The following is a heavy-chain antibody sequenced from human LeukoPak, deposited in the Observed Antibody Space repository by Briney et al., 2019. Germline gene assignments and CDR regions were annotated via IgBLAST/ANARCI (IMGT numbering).Heavy chain of an antibody. J-gene: IGHJ4*02. Sequence: SGPALLQPNPTLTLNCKFSGLSLRTSGMRVSWIRQPPEKALEWLSLIDWDDDKFYSTSLKTSLTISKDTSKNQVVLTMTNMDPVDTATYYCARILAGYWGQGTPVTVSS. D-gene: IGHD6-13*01. CDR1: GLSLRTSGMR. CDR2: IDWDDDK. CDR3: ARILAGY. V-gene: IGHV2-70*04.